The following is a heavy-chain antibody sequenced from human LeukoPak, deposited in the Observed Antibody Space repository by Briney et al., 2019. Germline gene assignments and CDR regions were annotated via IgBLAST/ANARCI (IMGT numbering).Heavy chain of an antibody. CDR3: AKDGGLWVSAHWGDS. V-gene: IGHV3-23*01. CDR1: GFTFSNSA. Sequence: PGGSLRLSCAASGFTFSNSAMNWVRKAAGKGLEWVSAIGGRGDNTLYADSVKGRFIISRDNSNNMLYLQMNSLRVEDTAVYYCAKDGGLWVSAHWGDSWGRGTLVTVSS. J-gene: IGHJ4*02. CDR2: IGGRGDNT. D-gene: IGHD7-27*01.